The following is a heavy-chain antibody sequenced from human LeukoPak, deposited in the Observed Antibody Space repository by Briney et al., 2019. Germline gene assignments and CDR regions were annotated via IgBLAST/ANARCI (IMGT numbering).Heavy chain of an antibody. J-gene: IGHJ4*02. Sequence: SETLSLTCTVSGGSISSYYWSWIRQPPGKGLEWIGYIYYSGSTTYNPSLKSRVTISVDTSKNQFSLRLSSVTAADTAVYYCASGDTAMVEDYWGQGTLVTVSS. D-gene: IGHD5-18*01. CDR3: ASGDTAMVEDY. CDR1: GGSISSYY. V-gene: IGHV4-59*01. CDR2: IYYSGST.